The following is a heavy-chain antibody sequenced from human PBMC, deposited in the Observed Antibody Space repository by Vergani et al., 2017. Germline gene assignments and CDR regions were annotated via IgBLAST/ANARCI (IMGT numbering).Heavy chain of an antibody. CDR1: GFTFSSYD. V-gene: IGHV3-30*02. D-gene: IGHD3-10*01. Sequence: QVQLVESGGGVVQPGGSLRLSCAASGFTFSSYDMHWVRQAPGKGLEWVAFIRYDGSNKYYGDSVKGRFTISRDNSKNTVYLQMNSLRTEDTALYYCAKNSGSGAPDYGGEGTLVTVSS. CDR3: AKNSGSGAPDY. CDR2: IRYDGSNK. J-gene: IGHJ4*02.